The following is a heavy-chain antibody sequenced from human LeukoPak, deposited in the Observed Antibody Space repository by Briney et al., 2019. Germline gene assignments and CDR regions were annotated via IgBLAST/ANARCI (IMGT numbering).Heavy chain of an antibody. J-gene: IGHJ4*02. Sequence: SETLSLTCTVSGASIISGDYFWGWVRQPPGKRLEWIGSWHHSGITDYNPSLKSRVTIVADTSKNQFSLKLASVAAADSAVYFCARQYEFWGQGTLVTVSS. CDR1: GASIISGDYF. CDR2: WHHSGIT. CDR3: ARQYEF. V-gene: IGHV4-39*01. D-gene: IGHD3-10*01.